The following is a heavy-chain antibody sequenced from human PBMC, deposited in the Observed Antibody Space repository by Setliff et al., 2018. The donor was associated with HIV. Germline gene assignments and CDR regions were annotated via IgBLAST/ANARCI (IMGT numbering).Heavy chain of an antibody. J-gene: IGHJ6*02. D-gene: IGHD3-22*01. Sequence: SVKVSCKASGGTFSSYAISWVRQAPRQGLEWMGGIILLFGTPNYAQKFQGRVTITADESTSTAYMELSSLRSEDTAVYYCARDLYYYDSSGYYPGNYYGMDVWGQGTTVTVSS. CDR2: IILLFGTP. CDR1: GGTFSSYA. V-gene: IGHV1-69*13. CDR3: ARDLYYYDSSGYYPGNYYGMDV.